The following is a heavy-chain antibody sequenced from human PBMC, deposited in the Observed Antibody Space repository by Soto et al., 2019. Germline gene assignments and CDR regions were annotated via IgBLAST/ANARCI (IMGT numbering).Heavy chain of an antibody. V-gene: IGHV3-30*18. CDR1: GFTFSSYG. J-gene: IGHJ6*02. CDR3: AKEPIPVYYYYGMDV. CDR2: ISYDGSNK. Sequence: QVQLVESGGGVVQPGRSLRLSCAASGFTFSSYGMHWVRQAPGKGLEWVAVISYDGSNKYYADSVKGRFTISRDNSKNPLYLQRNSLRAEDTAVYYCAKEPIPVYYYYGMDVWGQGTTVTVSS.